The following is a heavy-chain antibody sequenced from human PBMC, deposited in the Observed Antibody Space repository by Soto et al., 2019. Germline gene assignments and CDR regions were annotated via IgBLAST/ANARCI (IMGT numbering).Heavy chain of an antibody. CDR1: GFSLSTSGVG. J-gene: IGHJ4*02. CDR2: IYWDDDK. V-gene: IGHV2-5*02. D-gene: IGHD6-13*01. Sequence: QITLKESGPTLVKPTQTLTLTCTFSGFSLSTSGVGVGWIRQPPGKALEWLALIYWDDDKRYSPSLKSRLTITKDTSKNQVVLTITNMDPVDTATYYCAHSPPILGYSSRYFDYWGQGTLVTVSS. CDR3: AHSPPILGYSSRYFDY.